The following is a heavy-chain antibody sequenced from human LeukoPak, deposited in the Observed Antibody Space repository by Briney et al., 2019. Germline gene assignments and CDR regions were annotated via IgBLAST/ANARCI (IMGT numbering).Heavy chain of an antibody. CDR3: AREAYNDYDLFYFDY. J-gene: IGHJ4*02. D-gene: IGHD5-12*01. CDR2: RSYDGGNQ. Sequence: GGSLRLSCAASGFSFNTYAMHWVRQAPGKGPEWVAVRSYDGGNQYYADAVKGRFTISRDNSKNTLSLQMNSLRAEDTAVYYCAREAYNDYDLFYFDYWGQGTLVSVSS. V-gene: IGHV3-30*04. CDR1: GFSFNTYA.